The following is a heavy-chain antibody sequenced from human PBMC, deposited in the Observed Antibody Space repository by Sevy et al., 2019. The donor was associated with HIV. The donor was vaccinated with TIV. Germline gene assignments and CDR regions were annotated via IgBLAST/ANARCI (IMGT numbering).Heavy chain of an antibody. D-gene: IGHD3-16*01. Sequence: GGSLRLSCAASGFTFDTYWMQWVRQAPGKGLEWVANRRQDGGEIYYSDSVKGRFTISRDNAKESLFLQMTNLKVEDSGIYYCARRFFDVWGQGVLVTVSS. CDR3: ARRFFDV. V-gene: IGHV3-7*01. CDR2: RRQDGGEI. CDR1: GFTFDTYW. J-gene: IGHJ4*02.